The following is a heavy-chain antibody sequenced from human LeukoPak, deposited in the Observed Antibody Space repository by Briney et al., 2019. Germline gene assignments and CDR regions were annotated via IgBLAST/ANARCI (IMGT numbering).Heavy chain of an antibody. CDR2: IYTGGST. V-gene: IGHV4-61*02. Sequence: PSETLSLTCTVSGGSISSSSYYWTWIRQPAGKGLEWIGRIYTGGSTSYNPSLKSRVTMSVDTSKNQFSLKLSSVTAADTAVYYCARQEGGIVGPYWGQGTLVTVSS. J-gene: IGHJ4*02. CDR3: ARQEGGIVGPY. CDR1: GGSISSSSYY. D-gene: IGHD1-26*01.